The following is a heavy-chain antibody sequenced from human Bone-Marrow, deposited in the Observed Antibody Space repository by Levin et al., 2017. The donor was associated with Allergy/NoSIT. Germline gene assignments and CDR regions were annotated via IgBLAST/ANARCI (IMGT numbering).Heavy chain of an antibody. Sequence: SQTLSLTCTVSGGSISSSYWSWIRQPPGKGLEWIGYIYYSGSTNYNPSLKSRVTISVDTSKNQFSLKLSSVTAADTAVYYCARDHIVGAGNWFDPWGQGTLVTVSS. D-gene: IGHD1-26*01. J-gene: IGHJ5*02. CDR3: ARDHIVGAGNWFDP. V-gene: IGHV4-59*01. CDR2: IYYSGST. CDR1: GGSISSSY.